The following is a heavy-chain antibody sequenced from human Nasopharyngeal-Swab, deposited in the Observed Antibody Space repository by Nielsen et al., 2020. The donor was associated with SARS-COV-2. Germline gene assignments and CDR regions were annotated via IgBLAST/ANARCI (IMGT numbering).Heavy chain of an antibody. CDR3: ARAYDNSGDGFDT. D-gene: IGHD3-22*01. Sequence: GGSLRLSCAASGFTVSSNYMTWVRQAPGKGLEWVSVIYSSGRTPHADSVKGRFTISRDNSKNMLYLQMNSLRAEDTAVYYCARAYDNSGDGFDTWGQGTMVTVSS. J-gene: IGHJ3*02. V-gene: IGHV3-53*01. CDR1: GFTVSSNY. CDR2: IYSSGRT.